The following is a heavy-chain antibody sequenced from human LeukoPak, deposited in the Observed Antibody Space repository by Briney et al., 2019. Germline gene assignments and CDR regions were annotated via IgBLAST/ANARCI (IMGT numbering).Heavy chain of an antibody. CDR2: INPNSGGT. CDR1: GYTFTGYY. CDR3: ARVRYSSTWFDP. V-gene: IGHV1-2*02. J-gene: IGHJ5*02. D-gene: IGHD6-13*01. Sequence: ASVKVSCKASGYTFTGYYMHWVRQAPGQGLEWMGWINPNSGGTNYAQKFQGRVTMTRDTSISTAYMELSRLRSDDTAVYYCARVRYSSTWFDPWGPGTLVTVSS.